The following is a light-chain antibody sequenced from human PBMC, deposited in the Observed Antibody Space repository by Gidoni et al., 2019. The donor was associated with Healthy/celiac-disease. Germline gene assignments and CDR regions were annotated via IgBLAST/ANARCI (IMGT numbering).Light chain of an antibody. V-gene: IGKV3-11*01. CDR3: QQRSRGPIT. Sequence: EIVLTQSPATLSLSPGERATLSCRASQSVSSYLAWYQQKPGQAPRLLIYDASNRATGIPARFSGSGSGTDFTLTISSLEPEDFAVYYCQQRSRGPITFGQGTRLEIK. CDR1: QSVSSY. J-gene: IGKJ5*01. CDR2: DAS.